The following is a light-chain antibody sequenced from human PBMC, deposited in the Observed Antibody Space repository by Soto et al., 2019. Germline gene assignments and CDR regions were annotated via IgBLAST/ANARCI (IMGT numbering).Light chain of an antibody. J-gene: IGKJ3*01. V-gene: IGKV3-20*01. Sequence: DIVLTQSQGTPSLSPGERATLSCIASQSVSSSYLAWYQQKPGRAPRLLIYGASSSATGIPDRFSGSGSGTDFTLTISRLEPEDFAVYYCQQYGSSPFFGPGTKVDI. CDR2: GAS. CDR3: QQYGSSPF. CDR1: QSVSSSY.